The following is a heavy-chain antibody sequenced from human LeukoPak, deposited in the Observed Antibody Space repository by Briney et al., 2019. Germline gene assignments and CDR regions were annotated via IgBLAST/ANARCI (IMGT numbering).Heavy chain of an antibody. J-gene: IGHJ4*02. CDR2: INHSGST. Sequence: SETLSLTCAVYGGSFSGYYWSWIRQPPGKGLEWIGEINHSGSTNYNPSLKSRVTISVDTSKNQFFLKLSSVTAADTAVYYCARNPIKYYYDSSGYYDYWGQGTLVTVSS. D-gene: IGHD3-22*01. CDR1: GGSFSGYY. V-gene: IGHV4-34*01. CDR3: ARNPIKYYYDSSGYYDY.